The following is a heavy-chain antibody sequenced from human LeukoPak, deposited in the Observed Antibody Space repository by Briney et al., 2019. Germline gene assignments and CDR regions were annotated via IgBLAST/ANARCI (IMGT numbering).Heavy chain of an antibody. CDR2: IYYSGST. CDR1: GYSISSDYY. D-gene: IGHD2-21*02. V-gene: IGHV4-38-2*02. Sequence: SETLSLTCTVSGYSISSDYYWDWVRQPPGKGLEYIGSIYYSGSTYYNPSLKSRVAISVDTSKNQFSLKLSSVTAADTAVYYCARDAVYCGGDCYPGDWFDPWGQGTLVTVSS. J-gene: IGHJ5*02. CDR3: ARDAVYCGGDCYPGDWFDP.